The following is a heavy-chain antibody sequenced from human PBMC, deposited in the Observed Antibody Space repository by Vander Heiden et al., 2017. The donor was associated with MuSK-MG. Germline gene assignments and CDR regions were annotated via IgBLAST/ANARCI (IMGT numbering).Heavy chain of an antibody. J-gene: IGHJ6*04. Sequence: QVQLQHWGAGLLIPSEPLSLTCAAYGGSFSGYYWSWIRQPPGKGLEWIVEINHSGSTNYNPSLKSRVTISVDTSKNQFSLKLSSVTAADTAVYYCARGKGVTGVWGKGTTVTVSS. D-gene: IGHD3-10*01. CDR1: GGSFSGYY. CDR2: INHSGST. CDR3: ARGKGVTGV. V-gene: IGHV4-34*01.